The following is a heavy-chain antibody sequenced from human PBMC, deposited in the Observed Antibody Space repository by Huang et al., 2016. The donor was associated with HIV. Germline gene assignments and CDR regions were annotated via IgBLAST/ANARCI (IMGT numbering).Heavy chain of an antibody. J-gene: IGHJ4*02. CDR3: ATDYYANFDY. Sequence: QVQLMQSGPEVKKPGASVKVSCKASGYSFTTYGLNWVRQAPGHGLEWMGWVSPDNTKTDYAEKFQGRVTMTRDRSTTTAYMELRSLRSDDTAVYYCATDYYANFDYWGQGTLVTISS. D-gene: IGHD2-2*01. CDR2: VSPDNTKT. V-gene: IGHV1-18*04. CDR1: GYSFTTYG.